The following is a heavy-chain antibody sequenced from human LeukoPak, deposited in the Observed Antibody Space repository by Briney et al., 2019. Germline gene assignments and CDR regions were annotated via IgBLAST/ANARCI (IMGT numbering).Heavy chain of an antibody. J-gene: IGHJ4*02. D-gene: IGHD3-3*01. V-gene: IGHV3-7*01. CDR3: ATTYYDFWSGYFGQYYFDY. Sequence: PGGSLRLSCAASGFTLSSYWMSWVRQAPGKGLEWVANIKQDGSEKYYVDSVKGRFTISRDNAKNSLYLQMNGLRAEDTAVYYCATTYYDFWSGYFGQYYFDYWGQGTLVTVSS. CDR1: GFTLSSYW. CDR2: IKQDGSEK.